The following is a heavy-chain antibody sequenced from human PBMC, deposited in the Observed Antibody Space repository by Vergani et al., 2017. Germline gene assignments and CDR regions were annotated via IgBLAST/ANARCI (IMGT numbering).Heavy chain of an antibody. CDR3: TTADDSSGYYYEG. V-gene: IGHV3-21*01. D-gene: IGHD3-22*01. J-gene: IGHJ4*02. Sequence: VQLVESGGGLVKPGGSLRLSCEDSGFTFSSYSMNWVRQAPGKGLEWVSSISSSSSYIYYADSVKGRFTISRDNAKNALYLQMNSLRAEDTAVYYCTTADDSSGYYYEGWGQGTLVTVSS. CDR2: ISSSSSYI. CDR1: GFTFSSYS.